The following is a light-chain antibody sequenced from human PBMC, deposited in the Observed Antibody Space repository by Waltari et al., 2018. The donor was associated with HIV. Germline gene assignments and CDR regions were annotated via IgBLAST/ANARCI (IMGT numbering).Light chain of an antibody. V-gene: IGLV2-14*03. CDR2: GVS. Sequence: HSALTQPASISASPGQSVTIAFTGLNSDLHVYDYFSWYQQLPTKAPQLIIFGVSVRPSGISHRFSGSKSGNTASLTISGLQTDDEGDYYCTSYTVRRALIFGGGTKLTVL. CDR3: TSYTVRRALI. CDR1: NSDLHVYDY. J-gene: IGLJ2*01.